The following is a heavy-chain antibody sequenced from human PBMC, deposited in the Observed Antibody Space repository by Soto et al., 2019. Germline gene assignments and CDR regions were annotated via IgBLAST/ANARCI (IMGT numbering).Heavy chain of an antibody. CDR3: AVNWNYAQHFDY. CDR1: GYTFTSYA. J-gene: IGHJ4*02. D-gene: IGHD1-7*01. CDR2: INAGNGNT. Sequence: QVQLVQSGAEVKKPGASVKVSCKASGYTFTSYAMHWVRQAPGQRLEWMGWINAGNGNTKYSQKFQGRVTITRDTSASTAYMELSSLRSEDTAVYYCAVNWNYAQHFDYWGQGTLVTVSS. V-gene: IGHV1-3*01.